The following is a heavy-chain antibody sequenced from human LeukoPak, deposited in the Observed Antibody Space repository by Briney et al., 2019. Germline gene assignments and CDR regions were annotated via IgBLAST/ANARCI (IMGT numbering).Heavy chain of an antibody. J-gene: IGHJ6*02. CDR2: ISAYNGNT. CDR3: ASGVLITMVRGVISEEAYYGMDV. CDR1: GYTFTSYG. D-gene: IGHD3-10*01. V-gene: IGHV1-18*01. Sequence: ASVKVSCKASGYTFTSYGISWVRQAPGQGLEWMGWISAYNGNTNYAQKLQGRVTMTRDPSTSTVYMELSSLRSEDTAVYYCASGVLITMVRGVISEEAYYGMDVWGQGTTVTVSS.